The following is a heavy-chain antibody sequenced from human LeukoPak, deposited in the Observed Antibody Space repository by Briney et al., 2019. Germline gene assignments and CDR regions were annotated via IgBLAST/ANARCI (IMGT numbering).Heavy chain of an antibody. D-gene: IGHD1-20*01. V-gene: IGHV3-21*01. J-gene: IGHJ4*02. Sequence: PGGSLRLSCVASGCTYSSYSMNWVRQAPGKGLEWVSSISSSSSFIYYADSVKGRFAISRDNAKNSLYLQMNSLRAEDTAVYYCASNYNWNDQGFDYWGQGTLVTVSS. CDR3: ASNYNWNDQGFDY. CDR2: ISSSSSFI. CDR1: GCTYSSYS.